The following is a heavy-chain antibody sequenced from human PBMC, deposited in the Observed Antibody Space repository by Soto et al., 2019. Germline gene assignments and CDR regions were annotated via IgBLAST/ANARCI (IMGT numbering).Heavy chain of an antibody. J-gene: IGHJ4*02. CDR1: GGSFSDYH. CDR3: ASMWGGYNSH. V-gene: IGHV4-34*01. Sequence: QVQLQQWGAGLLKPSETLSLTCAVYGGSFSDYHWSWIRQPPGKGLEWIGEINHSGSTNYNPSLEXXVXIXXDTSKNQFSLKLRSVTAADTALYYCASMWGGYNSHWGQGTLVTVSS. D-gene: IGHD6-25*01. CDR2: INHSGST.